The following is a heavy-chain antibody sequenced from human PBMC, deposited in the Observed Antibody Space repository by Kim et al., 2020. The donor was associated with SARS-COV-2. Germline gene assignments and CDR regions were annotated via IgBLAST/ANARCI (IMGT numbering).Heavy chain of an antibody. J-gene: IGHJ4*02. CDR1: GGSVSSGSYY. D-gene: IGHD5-18*01. Sequence: SETLSLTCTVSGGSVSSGSYYWSWIRQPPGKGLEWIGYIYYSGSTNYNPSLKSRVTISVDTSKNQFSLKLSSVTAADTAVYYCAREVLKVDTAMVYYFDYWGQGTLVTVSS. CDR3: AREVLKVDTAMVYYFDY. V-gene: IGHV4-61*01. CDR2: IYYSGST.